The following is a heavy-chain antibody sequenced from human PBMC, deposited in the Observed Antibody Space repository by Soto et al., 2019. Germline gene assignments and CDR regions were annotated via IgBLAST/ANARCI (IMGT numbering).Heavy chain of an antibody. CDR2: IWYDGSNK. J-gene: IGHJ4*02. D-gene: IGHD3-22*01. Sequence: QVQLVESGGGVVQPGRSLRLSCAASGFTFSSYGMHWVRQAPGKGLEWVAVIWYDGSNKYYADSVKGRFTISRDNSKNTLYLQMNSLRAEDTAVYYCERTISGYPYGGFDYWGQGTLVTVSS. V-gene: IGHV3-33*01. CDR1: GFTFSSYG. CDR3: ERTISGYPYGGFDY.